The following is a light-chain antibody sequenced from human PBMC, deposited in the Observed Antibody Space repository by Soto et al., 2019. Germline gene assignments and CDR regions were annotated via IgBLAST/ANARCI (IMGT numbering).Light chain of an antibody. J-gene: IGKJ1*01. CDR3: QQYNSYS. CDR2: HAS. CDR1: QGIATW. V-gene: IGKV1D-16*01. Sequence: DIHMTQSPSSVSASVGDRVCITCRASQGIATWLAWYQQKPGTAPKVLIYHASNLQSGVPSRFSGSGSGTEFTLTISSLQPDDFATYYCQQYNSYSFGQGTKVDI.